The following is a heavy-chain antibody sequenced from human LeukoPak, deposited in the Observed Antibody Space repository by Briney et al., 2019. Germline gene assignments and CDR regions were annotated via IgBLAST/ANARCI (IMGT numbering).Heavy chain of an antibody. Sequence: ASVKVSCKASGYTFTSYGISWVRQAPGQGLEWMGWISAYNGNTNYAQKFQGRVTITTDESTSTAYMELSSLRSEDTAVYYCAREGYCSSTSCYNGLGAFDIWGQGTMVTVSS. J-gene: IGHJ3*02. V-gene: IGHV1-18*01. CDR2: ISAYNGNT. CDR1: GYTFTSYG. CDR3: AREGYCSSTSCYNGLGAFDI. D-gene: IGHD2-2*02.